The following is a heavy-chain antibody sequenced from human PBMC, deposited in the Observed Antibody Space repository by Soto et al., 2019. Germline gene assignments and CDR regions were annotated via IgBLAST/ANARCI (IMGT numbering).Heavy chain of an antibody. CDR3: ARGGSSSTTYNWFDL. D-gene: IGHD6-13*01. J-gene: IGHJ5*02. Sequence: ASVKVSCKASGYIFSSYGITWVRQAPGQGLEWMGWISAYNGNTNYAQKLQGRVTLTTDTSTSTAYMELRSLRSDDTAFYYCARGGSSSTTYNWFDLRGQGTLVTVSS. V-gene: IGHV1-18*01. CDR2: ISAYNGNT. CDR1: GYIFSSYG.